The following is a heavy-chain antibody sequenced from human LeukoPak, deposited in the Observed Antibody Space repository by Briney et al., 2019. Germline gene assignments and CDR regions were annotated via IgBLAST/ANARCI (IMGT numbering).Heavy chain of an antibody. CDR2: IYYSGST. CDR1: GGSISSSSYY. D-gene: IGHD6-6*01. CDR3: ARGGGAARPSLAFDI. Sequence: PSETLSLTCTVSGGSISSSSYYWGWIRQPPGKGLEWIGSIYYSGSTYYNPSLKSRVTISVDKSKNQFSLKLSSVTAADTAVYYCARGGGAARPSLAFDIWGQGTMVTVSS. V-gene: IGHV4-39*07. J-gene: IGHJ3*02.